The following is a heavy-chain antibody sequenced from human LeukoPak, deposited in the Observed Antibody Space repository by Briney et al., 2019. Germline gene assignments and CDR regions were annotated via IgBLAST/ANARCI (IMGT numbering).Heavy chain of an antibody. Sequence: ASVKVSCKASGGTFSSYAISWVRQAPGQGLEWMGGIIPIFGTANYAQKFQGRVTITTDESTSTAYMELSSLRSEDTAVYYCARARRDNIPAKSRYYYYYVDVWGKGTTVTVSS. CDR3: ARARRDNIPAKSRYYYYYVDV. CDR1: GGTFSSYA. J-gene: IGHJ6*03. D-gene: IGHD2-2*02. CDR2: IIPIFGTA. V-gene: IGHV1-69*05.